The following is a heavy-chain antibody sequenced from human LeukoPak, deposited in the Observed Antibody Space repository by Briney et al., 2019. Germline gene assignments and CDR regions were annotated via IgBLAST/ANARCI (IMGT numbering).Heavy chain of an antibody. J-gene: IGHJ4*02. Sequence: GGSLRLPCAASGFTFGAYWMSWFRQAPGKGPEWVASIKDDGSAQFYVDSLEGRFTISRDNAKNTLYLQMDTMRVEDTAVYYCARDTFQPGLIDSWGQGTLVTVSS. CDR3: ARDTFQPGLIDS. CDR2: IKDDGSAQ. V-gene: IGHV3-7*01. D-gene: IGHD2-2*01. CDR1: GFTFGAYW.